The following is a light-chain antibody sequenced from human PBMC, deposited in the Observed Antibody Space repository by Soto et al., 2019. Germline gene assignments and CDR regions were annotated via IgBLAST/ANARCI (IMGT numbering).Light chain of an antibody. V-gene: IGKV1-39*01. J-gene: IGKJ1*01. CDR1: QSINSY. CDR2: GAT. Sequence: DIRMTQSPSPLSASVGDRVTITCRASQSINSYLNWYQHKPGKAPTLLISGATSLHSGVPSRFSGSGYGTDFTLTISSFQPEDFATYYCQQCFSPPWTFGHGTKVDFK. CDR3: QQCFSPPWT.